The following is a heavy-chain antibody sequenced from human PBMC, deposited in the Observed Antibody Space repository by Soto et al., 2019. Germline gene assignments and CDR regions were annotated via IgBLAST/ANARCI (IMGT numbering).Heavy chain of an antibody. J-gene: IGHJ6*02. V-gene: IGHV3-30*03. Sequence: QVQLVESGGGVVQPGRSLRLSCAASGFTFSSFGMHWVRQAPGKGLEWVAVISYDGSNKYYADSVKGRFTISRDNSTNTLYLQMNSLRADDTAVYYCAIIPNRGYLNRGYYYGMDVWGQGTTVTVSS. CDR2: ISYDGSNK. CDR1: GFTFSSFG. D-gene: IGHD5-12*01. CDR3: AIIPNRGYLNRGYYYGMDV.